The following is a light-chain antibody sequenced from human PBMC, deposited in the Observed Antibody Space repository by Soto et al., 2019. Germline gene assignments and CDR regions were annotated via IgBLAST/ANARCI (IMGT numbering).Light chain of an antibody. CDR2: GAS. V-gene: IGKV3D-15*01. Sequence: EIVMTQSPATLSVSPGERATLSCRASQSVSDNLAWYQQKPGQAPRLLIYGASTRATGIHARFSGRGFGTEFTLTISSLQSEDFAVYYCQQYNNWPLTFGGGTKVDIK. CDR3: QQYNNWPLT. J-gene: IGKJ4*01. CDR1: QSVSDN.